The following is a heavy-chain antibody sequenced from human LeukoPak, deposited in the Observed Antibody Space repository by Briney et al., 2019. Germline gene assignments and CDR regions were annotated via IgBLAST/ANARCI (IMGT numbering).Heavy chain of an antibody. Sequence: GGSLRLSCAASGFTFSNYWMTWVRQAPGKGLEWVANIKHDGSEDYYLDSVKGRFTISRDNSKNTLYLQMNNLRAEDSAVYYCAKDLSGYGPYWYFDLWGRGTLVTVSS. J-gene: IGHJ2*01. D-gene: IGHD6-25*01. V-gene: IGHV3-7*03. CDR2: IKHDGSED. CDR1: GFTFSNYW. CDR3: AKDLSGYGPYWYFDL.